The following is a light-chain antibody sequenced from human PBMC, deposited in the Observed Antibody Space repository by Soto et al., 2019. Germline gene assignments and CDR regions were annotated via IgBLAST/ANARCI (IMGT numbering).Light chain of an antibody. Sequence: DIQMTQSPSSVSASVGDKVTITCRASQGINSWLAWYQQKPRRAPKLLIYAASSLQSGVPSRFSGSGSGTDFTLTISSLQPEDSATYFCQQANNFPRTFGQGTKVEIK. J-gene: IGKJ1*01. CDR3: QQANNFPRT. V-gene: IGKV1-12*01. CDR1: QGINSW. CDR2: AAS.